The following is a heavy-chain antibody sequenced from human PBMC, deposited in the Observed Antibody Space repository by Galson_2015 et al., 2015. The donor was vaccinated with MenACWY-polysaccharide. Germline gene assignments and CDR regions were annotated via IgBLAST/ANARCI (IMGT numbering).Heavy chain of an antibody. CDR3: ARVQGGYSNDGHRPYYFDY. D-gene: IGHD6-13*01. J-gene: IGHJ4*02. CDR2: ISSDGSSK. Sequence: SLRLSCAASGFTFSSYWMHWVRQAPGKGLVWVSRISSDGSSKSYADSVKGLFTISRDNAKNTLHLQMNSLRVENTAVYYCARVQGGYSNDGHRPYYFDYWGQGTLVTVSS. CDR1: GFTFSSYW. V-gene: IGHV3-74*01.